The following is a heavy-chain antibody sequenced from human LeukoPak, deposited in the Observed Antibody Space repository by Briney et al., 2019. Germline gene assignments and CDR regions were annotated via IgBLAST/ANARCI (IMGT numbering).Heavy chain of an antibody. CDR2: IIPIFGTA. CDR3: ARSIAVAGDAYFDY. V-gene: IGHV1-69*06. D-gene: IGHD6-19*01. CDR1: GGTFSSYA. J-gene: IGHJ4*02. Sequence: SVKVSCKASGGTFSSYAISWVRQAPGQGLEWMGGIIPIFGTANYAQKFQGRVTITADKSTSTAYMELSSLRSEDTAVYYCARSIAVAGDAYFDYWGRGTLVTVSS.